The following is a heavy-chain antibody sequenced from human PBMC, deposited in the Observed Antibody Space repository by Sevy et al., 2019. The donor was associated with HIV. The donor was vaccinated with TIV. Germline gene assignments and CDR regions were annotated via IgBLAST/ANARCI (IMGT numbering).Heavy chain of an antibody. CDR2: ISSDGINH. V-gene: IGHV3-33*03. D-gene: IGHD3-10*02. CDR3: TKESLRGTYIRGDFDH. J-gene: IGHJ4*02. Sequence: GGSLRFSCSASGFTFRSFSMHWVRQAPGKGLEWLAVISSDGINHNYAASVKGRFTIYRDNSKSLLFLQMNSLTPNDTAVYFCTKESLRGTYIRGDFDHWGQGTLVTVSS. CDR1: GFTFRSFS.